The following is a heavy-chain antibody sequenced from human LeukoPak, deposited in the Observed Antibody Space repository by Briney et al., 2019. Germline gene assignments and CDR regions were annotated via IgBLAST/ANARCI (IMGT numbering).Heavy chain of an antibody. D-gene: IGHD5-12*01. Sequence: GALVKVSCKASGGTFSSYAISWVRQAPGQGLEWMGGIIPIFGTANYAQKFQGRVTITADESTSTAYMEPSSLRSEDTAVYYCARDRIVATIPVFSYYFDYWGQGTLVTVSS. CDR2: IIPIFGTA. CDR3: ARDRIVATIPVFSYYFDY. J-gene: IGHJ4*02. V-gene: IGHV1-69*13. CDR1: GGTFSSYA.